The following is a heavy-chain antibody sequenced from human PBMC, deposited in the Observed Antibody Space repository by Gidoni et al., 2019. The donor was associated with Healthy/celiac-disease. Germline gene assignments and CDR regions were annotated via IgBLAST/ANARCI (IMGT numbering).Heavy chain of an antibody. J-gene: IGHJ4*02. CDR3: ARVGGDYGDIKIIFDY. D-gene: IGHD4-17*01. Sequence: QVHLQDSAPGLSMPSETLSPTCTVSGSPISRYSWRWIRQPPGKGLEWIGYIYYRGRPNYNPTLKSRVTISVDTSKNQFSLKLSSVTAADTAVYYCARVGGDYGDIKIIFDYWGQGTLVTVSS. CDR1: GSPISRYS. CDR2: IYYRGRP. V-gene: IGHV4-59*01.